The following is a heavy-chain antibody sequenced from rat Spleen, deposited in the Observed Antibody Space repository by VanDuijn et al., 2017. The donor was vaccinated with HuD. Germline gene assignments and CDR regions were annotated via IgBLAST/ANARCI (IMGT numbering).Heavy chain of an antibody. V-gene: IGHV3-3*01. J-gene: IGHJ3*01. CDR3: VISDGVHYYLPFAD. Sequence: EVQLQESGPGLVKPSQSLSLTCSVTGHSITTSYRWNWIRKFPGNKLEWLGYVNSAGTTNYNPSLKSRISITRDTSKNQFFLQVNSVTTEDTATYFCVISDGVHYYLPFADWGQGTLVTVSS. D-gene: IGHD1-12*02. CDR2: VNSAGTT. CDR1: GHSITTSYR.